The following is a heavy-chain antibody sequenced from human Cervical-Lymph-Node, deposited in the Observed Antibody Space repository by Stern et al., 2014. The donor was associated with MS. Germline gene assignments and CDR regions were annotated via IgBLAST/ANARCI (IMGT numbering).Heavy chain of an antibody. CDR3: ARAHYDYVSGDWFDP. V-gene: IGHV3-21*01. D-gene: IGHD5-12*01. Sequence: EMQLVESGGGLVKPGGSLRLSCAASGFTFSSYSMNWVRQAPGKGLEWVSSISSSSSYIYYADSVKGRFTISRDNAKNSLYLQMNSLRAEDTAVYYCARAHYDYVSGDWFDPWGQGTLVTVSS. CDR1: GFTFSSYS. CDR2: ISSSSSYI. J-gene: IGHJ5*02.